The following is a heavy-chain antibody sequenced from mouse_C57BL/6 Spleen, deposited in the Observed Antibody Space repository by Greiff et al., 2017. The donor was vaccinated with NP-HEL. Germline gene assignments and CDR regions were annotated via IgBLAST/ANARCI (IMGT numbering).Heavy chain of an antibody. CDR3: ARGGTVYFDY. V-gene: IGHV1-80*01. CDR2: IYPGDGDT. Sequence: VQGVESGAELVKPGASVKISCKASGYAFSSYWMNWVKQRPGKGLEWIGQIYPGDGDTNYNGKFKGKATLTADKSSSTAYMQLSSLTSEDSAVYFCARGGTVYFDYWGQGTTLTVSS. CDR1: GYAFSSYW. J-gene: IGHJ2*01. D-gene: IGHD3-3*01.